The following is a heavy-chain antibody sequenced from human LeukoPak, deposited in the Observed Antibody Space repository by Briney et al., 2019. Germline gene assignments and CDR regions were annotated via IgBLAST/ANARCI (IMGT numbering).Heavy chain of an antibody. Sequence: PSETLSLTCAVYGESFSGYYWSWIRQPPGKGLEWIGEINHSGSTTYNPSLKSRVTISIDTSKNQFSLKLSSVTAADTAVYYCARADIAATGTPFDYWGQGTLVTVSS. CDR2: INHSGST. CDR1: GESFSGYY. CDR3: ARADIAATGTPFDY. J-gene: IGHJ4*02. V-gene: IGHV4-34*01. D-gene: IGHD6-13*01.